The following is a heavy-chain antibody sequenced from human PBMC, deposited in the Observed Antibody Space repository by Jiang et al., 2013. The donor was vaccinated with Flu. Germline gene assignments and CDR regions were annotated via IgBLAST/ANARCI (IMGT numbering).Heavy chain of an antibody. D-gene: IGHD2-15*01. CDR2: INAGNGNT. CDR1: GYTFTSYA. Sequence: SVKVSCKASGYTFTSYAMHWVRQAPGQRLEWMGWINAGNGNTKYSQKFQGRVTITRDTSASTAYMELSSLRSEDTAVYYCARPNIVVVVAATSAAAFDIWGQGTMVTVSS. CDR3: ARPNIVVVVAATSAAAFDI. J-gene: IGHJ3*02. V-gene: IGHV1-3*01.